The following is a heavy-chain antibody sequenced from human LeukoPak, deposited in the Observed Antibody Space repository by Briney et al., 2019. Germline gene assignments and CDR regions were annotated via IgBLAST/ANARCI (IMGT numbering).Heavy chain of an antibody. CDR1: GYTFTGYY. CDR3: ARKNYYDTSGRFDC. J-gene: IGHJ4*02. Sequence: GASVKVSCTASGYTFTGYYLHWVRQAPGQGLEWMGWINPNSGDTKYAQKFQGRVTMTRDTSISTAYMEVRSDDTAVYYCARKNYYDTSGRFDCWGQGTLVTVSS. V-gene: IGHV1-2*02. CDR2: INPNSGDT. D-gene: IGHD3-22*01.